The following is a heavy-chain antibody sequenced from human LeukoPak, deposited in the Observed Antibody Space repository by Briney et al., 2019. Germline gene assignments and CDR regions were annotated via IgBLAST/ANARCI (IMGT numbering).Heavy chain of an antibody. CDR1: GFIFSTYG. V-gene: IGHV3-30*18. CDR2: MSYDGSTK. D-gene: IGHD3-10*01. CDR3: AKDSGELLYGDAFDI. J-gene: IGHJ3*02. Sequence: GRSLRLSCAASGFIFSTYGMHWVRQAPGKGLEWVAVMSYDGSTKYYADSVKGRFPISRDNSKNMLYLQMNSLRAEDTAVYYCAKDSGELLYGDAFDIWGQGTRVAVSS.